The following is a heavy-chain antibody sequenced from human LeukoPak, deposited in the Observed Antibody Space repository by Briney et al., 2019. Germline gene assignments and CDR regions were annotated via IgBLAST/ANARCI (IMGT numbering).Heavy chain of an antibody. CDR3: ARDYHGSGSYYGY. Sequence: KTSETLSLTCAVSGGSISSSNWWSWVRQPLGKGLEWIGEIYHSGSTNYNPSLKSRVTISVDKSKNQFSLKLSSVTAADTAVYYCARDYHGSGSYYGYWGQGTLVTVSS. CDR1: GGSISSSNW. J-gene: IGHJ4*02. D-gene: IGHD3-10*01. V-gene: IGHV4-4*02. CDR2: IYHSGST.